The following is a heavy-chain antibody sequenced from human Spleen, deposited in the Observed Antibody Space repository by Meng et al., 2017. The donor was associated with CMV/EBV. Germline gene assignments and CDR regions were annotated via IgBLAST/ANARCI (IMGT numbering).Heavy chain of an antibody. Sequence: LSCAASGFTFSNYGMTWVRQAPGKGLEWVSSISSSGSYIYYADSVKGRFTISRDNAKNSLYLQMNSLRAEDTAVYYCARDQPDSRDIWGQGTMVTVSS. V-gene: IGHV3-21*01. J-gene: IGHJ3*02. D-gene: IGHD3-22*01. CDR2: ISSSGSYI. CDR3: ARDQPDSRDI. CDR1: GFTFSNYG.